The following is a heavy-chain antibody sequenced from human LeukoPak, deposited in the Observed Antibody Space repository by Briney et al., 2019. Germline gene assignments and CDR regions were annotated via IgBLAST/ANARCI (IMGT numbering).Heavy chain of an antibody. CDR2: IYSGGST. D-gene: IGHD1-26*01. Sequence: PGGSLRLSCAASGFTVSSNYMSWVRQAPGKGLEWVSVIYSGGSTYYADSVKGRFTISRDNSKNTLYLQMNSLRAEDTAVYYRARDQGPGSYFDAFDIWGQGTMVTVSS. CDR3: ARDQGPGSYFDAFDI. CDR1: GFTVSSNY. J-gene: IGHJ3*02. V-gene: IGHV3-53*01.